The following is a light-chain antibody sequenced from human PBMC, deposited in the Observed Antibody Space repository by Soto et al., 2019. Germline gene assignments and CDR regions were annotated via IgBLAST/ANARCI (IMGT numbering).Light chain of an antibody. CDR3: SSYVGSNNLV. J-gene: IGLJ3*02. CDR1: SSDVGDYNY. CDR2: EVT. Sequence: QSALTQPPSASGSPGQSVTISCTGTSSDVGDYNYVSWYQQHPGKAPKLMIYEVTKRPSGVPACFSGSKSGNTASLTVSGLQAEDEADYYCSSYVGSNNLVFGGGTKVTVL. V-gene: IGLV2-8*01.